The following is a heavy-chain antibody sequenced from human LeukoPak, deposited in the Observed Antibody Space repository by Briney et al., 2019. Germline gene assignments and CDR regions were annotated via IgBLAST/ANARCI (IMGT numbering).Heavy chain of an antibody. D-gene: IGHD3-10*01. CDR2: IYWYDDK. V-gene: IGHV2-5*01. J-gene: IGHJ4*02. Sequence: SGPTRVKPTQTLTLTCTFSGFSLSTSGVGVGWIRQPPGKALEWLALIYWYDDKRYSPSLKSRLTITNDTSKNQVVLTMTNMDPVDTATYSCAHSYYSGSGSYSYYFDYWGQGTLVTVSS. CDR1: GFSLSTSGVG. CDR3: AHSYYSGSGSYSYYFDY.